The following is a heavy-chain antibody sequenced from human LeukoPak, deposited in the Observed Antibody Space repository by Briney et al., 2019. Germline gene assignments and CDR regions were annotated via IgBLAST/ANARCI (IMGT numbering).Heavy chain of an antibody. CDR1: GGSINDHA. V-gene: IGHV4-59*11. CDR3: ARLSRIATAGAYSYHSLDI. J-gene: IGHJ6*02. D-gene: IGHD6-13*01. Sequence: SETLSLTCTVSGGSINDHAWCWIRQPPGRGLEWIGCVYYTGSSEYNASLKSRLTISTDTSNNQLSLKVSSVTAADTAIYSCARLSRIATAGAYSYHSLDIWGQGTTVTVSS. CDR2: VYYTGSS.